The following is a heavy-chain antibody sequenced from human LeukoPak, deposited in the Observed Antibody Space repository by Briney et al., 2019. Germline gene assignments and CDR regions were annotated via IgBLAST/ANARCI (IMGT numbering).Heavy chain of an antibody. V-gene: IGHV3-33*08. CDR2: IWYDGSNK. J-gene: IGHJ4*02. CDR1: GFPFSSRW. CDR3: ARVGSSSSLGFDY. Sequence: GGSLRLSCTSSGFPFSSRWMHWVRQAPGKGLEWVAVIWYDGSNKYCADSVKGRFTISRDNSKNTLYLEMSSLRAEDTAVYYCARVGSSSSLGFDYWGQGTLVTVSS. D-gene: IGHD6-6*01.